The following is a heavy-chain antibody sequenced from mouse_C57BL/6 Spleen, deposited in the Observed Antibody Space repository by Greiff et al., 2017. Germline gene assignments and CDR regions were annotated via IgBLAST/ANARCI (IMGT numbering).Heavy chain of an antibody. CDR2: IYPGDGDT. D-gene: IGHD2-12*01. CDR3: ANFLLYDAMDY. V-gene: IGHV1-82*01. J-gene: IGHJ4*01. CDR1: GYAFSSSW. Sequence: QVQLQQSGPELVKPGASVKISCKASGYAFSSSWMNWVKQRPGKGLEWIGRIYPGDGDTNYNGKFKGKATLTADKSSSTAYMQLSSLTSEDSAVYFCANFLLYDAMDYWGQGTSVTVSS.